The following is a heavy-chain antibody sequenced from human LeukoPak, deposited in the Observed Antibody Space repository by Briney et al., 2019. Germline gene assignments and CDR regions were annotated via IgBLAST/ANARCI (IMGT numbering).Heavy chain of an antibody. Sequence: PGGSLRLSCAASGFTFSSYSVNWVRQAPGKGLEWVSYISSSSRTINYADSVKGRFTISRDNSKNTLYLQMNSLRAEDTAVYYCARYCSSTSCYAPLRYAFDIWGQGTMVTVSS. CDR3: ARYCSSTSCYAPLRYAFDI. J-gene: IGHJ3*02. CDR2: ISSSSRTI. D-gene: IGHD2-2*01. CDR1: GFTFSSYS. V-gene: IGHV3-48*01.